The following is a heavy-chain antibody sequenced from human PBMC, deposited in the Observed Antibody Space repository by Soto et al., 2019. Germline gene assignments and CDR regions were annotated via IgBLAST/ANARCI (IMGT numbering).Heavy chain of an antibody. V-gene: IGHV4-39*01. D-gene: IGHD3-10*01. Sequence: ETLXLTCTVXGGSITXXXXFGAWIRQPPGKGLEWIGSIHYSGNTFYNSSLQSRVTLSVDTSKNQFSLKLSSVTAADTAVFYCARQGSYYYGLGSYFKXFNRFDPWGQGTLVTVSS. CDR1: GGSITXXXXF. CDR2: IHYSGNT. J-gene: IGHJ5*02. CDR3: ARQGSYYYGLGSYFKXFNRFDP.